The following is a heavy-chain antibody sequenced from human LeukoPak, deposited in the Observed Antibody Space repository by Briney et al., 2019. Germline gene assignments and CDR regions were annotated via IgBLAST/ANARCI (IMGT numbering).Heavy chain of an antibody. V-gene: IGHV3-74*01. J-gene: IGHJ4*03. CDR3: ARYSSSSGGASYYLDY. CDR2: ISGDGSVT. Sequence: GGSLRLSCTASGFTLRNYWMHWVRQVPGKRLVWVSRISGDGSVTNYADSVQGRFAISRDNAKNILYLQINNLRSEDTAVYDCARYSSSSGGASYYLDYWGHGTLITVSS. CDR1: GFTLRNYW. D-gene: IGHD6-6*01.